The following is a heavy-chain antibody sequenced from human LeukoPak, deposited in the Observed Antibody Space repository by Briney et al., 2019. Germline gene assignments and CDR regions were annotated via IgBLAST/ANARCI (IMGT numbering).Heavy chain of an antibody. Sequence: SETLSLTCSVSDGSINTISDYWGWVRQPPGKGLEWIGSVYYTGSTYYNPSLKSRVTISVDTSKNQFSLKLSSVTAADTAVYYCARELKLLGGGAFDIWGQGTMVTVSS. CDR1: DGSINTISDY. J-gene: IGHJ3*02. CDR2: VYYTGST. CDR3: ARELKLLGGGAFDI. D-gene: IGHD3-10*01. V-gene: IGHV4-39*07.